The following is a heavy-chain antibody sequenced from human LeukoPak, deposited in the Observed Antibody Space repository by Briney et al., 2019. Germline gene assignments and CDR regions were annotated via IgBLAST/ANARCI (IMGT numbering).Heavy chain of an antibody. CDR1: GFTFSSYA. Sequence: GGSLRLSCSASGFTFSSYAMHWVRQAPGKGLEYVSSISTDGGSTFYADSVKGRFTISRDNSKNTLYLQMSSLRSEDTAVYYCVKRGRQGDYAYDHWGQGALVTVSS. J-gene: IGHJ4*02. CDR3: VKRGRQGDYAYDH. V-gene: IGHV3-64D*06. CDR2: ISTDGGST. D-gene: IGHD4-17*01.